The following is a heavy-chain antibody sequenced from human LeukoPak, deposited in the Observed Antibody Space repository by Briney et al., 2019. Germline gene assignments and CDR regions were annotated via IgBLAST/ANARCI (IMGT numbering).Heavy chain of an antibody. CDR2: IIPIFGTA. D-gene: IGHD1-1*01. CDR1: GGTFSSYA. J-gene: IGHJ6*03. CDR3: ARELEGDYYYYYYMDV. Sequence: SVKVSCKASGGTFSSYAVSWVRQAPGQGLEWMGRIIPIFGTANYAQKFQGRVTITTDESTSTAYMELSSLRSEDTAVYYCARELEGDYYYYYYMDVWGKGTTVTVSS. V-gene: IGHV1-69*05.